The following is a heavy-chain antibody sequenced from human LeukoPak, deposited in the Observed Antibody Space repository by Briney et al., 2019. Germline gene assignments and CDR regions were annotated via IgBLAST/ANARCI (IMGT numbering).Heavy chain of an antibody. CDR3: AKAAAAAARNFQH. V-gene: IGHV3-30*02. J-gene: IGHJ1*01. CDR2: IRYDGSNK. CDR1: GFTFSSYG. D-gene: IGHD6-13*01. Sequence: GGSLRLSCAASGFTFSSYGMHWVRQAPGKGLEWVAFIRYDGSNKYYADSVKGRFTISRDNSKNTLYLQMNSLRAEDTAVYYCAKAAAAAARNFQHWGQGTLVTVSS.